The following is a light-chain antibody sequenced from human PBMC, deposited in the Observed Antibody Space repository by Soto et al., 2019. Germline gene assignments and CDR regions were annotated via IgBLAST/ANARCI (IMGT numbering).Light chain of an antibody. CDR1: NSDVGGYNY. V-gene: IGLV2-8*01. CDR2: EVN. CDR3: SSYAGNNNYV. Sequence: QSVLTQPPSASGSPGQSVAISCTGTNSDVGGYNYVSWYQLHPGKAPKLMIYEVNLRPSGVPDRFSGSKSGNTASLTVSGLQAEDEADYYCSSYAGNNNYVFGTGTKVTVL. J-gene: IGLJ1*01.